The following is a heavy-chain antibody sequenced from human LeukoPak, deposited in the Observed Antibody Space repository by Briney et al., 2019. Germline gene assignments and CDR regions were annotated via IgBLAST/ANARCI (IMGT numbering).Heavy chain of an antibody. CDR2: ISYDGSNK. J-gene: IGHJ2*01. V-gene: IGHV3-30*18. CDR3: AKDLCSTVVTPLCWYFDL. Sequence: GGSLRLSCAASGFTFSSYGMHWVRQAPGKGLEWVAVISYDGSNKYYADSVKGRFTISRDNSKNTLYLQMNSLRAEDTTVYYCAKDLCSTVVTPLCWYFDLWGRGTLVTVSS. CDR1: GFTFSSYG. D-gene: IGHD4-23*01.